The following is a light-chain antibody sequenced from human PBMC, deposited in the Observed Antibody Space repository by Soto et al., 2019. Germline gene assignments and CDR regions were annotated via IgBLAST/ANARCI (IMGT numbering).Light chain of an antibody. J-gene: IGLJ3*02. CDR2: EVS. V-gene: IGLV2-14*01. Sequence: QSALTQPASVSGSPEQSITISCTGTSSDVGGYNFVSWYQHHPGKAPKLVIYEVSKRPSGISNRFSGSKSGNTATLTISGLQVEDEADYYCSSYTSSNFWVFGEGTKVTVL. CDR1: SSDVGGYNF. CDR3: SSYTSSNFWV.